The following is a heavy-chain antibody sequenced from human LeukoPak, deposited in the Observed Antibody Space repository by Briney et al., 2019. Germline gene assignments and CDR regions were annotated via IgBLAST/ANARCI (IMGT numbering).Heavy chain of an antibody. D-gene: IGHD3-3*01. CDR3: ARDYDFWSGLDY. V-gene: IGHV3-74*01. J-gene: IGHJ4*02. CDR1: GFTFSSYW. CDR2: INSDGSST. Sequence: GGSLRLSCAASGFTFSSYWMHWVRQAPGKGLVWVSRINSDGSSTSYADSVKGRFTISRDNAKNTLYLQMNSLRAEDTALYYCARDYDFWSGLDYWGQGTLVTVSS.